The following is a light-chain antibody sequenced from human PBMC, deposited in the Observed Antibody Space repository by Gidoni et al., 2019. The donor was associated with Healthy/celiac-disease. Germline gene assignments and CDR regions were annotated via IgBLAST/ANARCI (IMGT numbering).Light chain of an antibody. Sequence: DIVMTQSPDSLAVSLGERATINCKSSQSVLCSSNNKNHLAWYQQKPGQPPKLLIYWASTRESGVPDRLSGSGSGTDFTLTISSLQAEDVAVYYCQQYCNNPITSGQGTRLEIK. J-gene: IGKJ5*01. CDR2: WAS. CDR3: QQYCNNPIT. CDR1: QSVLCSSNNKNH. V-gene: IGKV4-1*01.